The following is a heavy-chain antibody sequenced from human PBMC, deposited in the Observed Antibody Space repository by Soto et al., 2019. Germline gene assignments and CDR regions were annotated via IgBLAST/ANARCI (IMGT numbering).Heavy chain of an antibody. CDR3: ARDRPIRDSGSPWIDP. J-gene: IGHJ5*02. D-gene: IGHD3-10*01. Sequence: TLSLTCTVSGGSINSGAYYWSWIRQHPGKGLEWIGYIYYSGSTFYNPSLRSRVTVSVDTSKNQFSLRLTSVTAADTAVYYCARDRPIRDSGSPWIDPWGQGTLVTVSS. CDR2: IYYSGST. V-gene: IGHV4-31*03. CDR1: GGSINSGAYY.